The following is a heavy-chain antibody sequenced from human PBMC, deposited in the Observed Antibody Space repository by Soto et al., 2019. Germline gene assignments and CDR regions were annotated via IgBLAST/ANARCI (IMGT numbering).Heavy chain of an antibody. CDR3: AKDLRAGDSSGNSSDAFDS. J-gene: IGHJ3*02. D-gene: IGHD6-19*01. CDR2: ISGSGGST. Sequence: EVQLLESGGGLVQPGGSLRLSCAASGFTFSSYVMSWVRQAPGKGLEWVSAISGSGGSTYYADSVKGRFTISRDNSKNTLYLQMNSLRAEDTAVYYCAKDLRAGDSSGNSSDAFDSWGQGTMVTVSS. V-gene: IGHV3-23*01. CDR1: GFTFSSYV.